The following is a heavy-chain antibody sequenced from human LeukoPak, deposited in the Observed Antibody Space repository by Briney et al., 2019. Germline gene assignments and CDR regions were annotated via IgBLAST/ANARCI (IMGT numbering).Heavy chain of an antibody. D-gene: IGHD1-20*01. V-gene: IGHV4-4*02. CDR3: ARGITGTTGYYYYYMDV. CDR2: IYHSGST. J-gene: IGHJ6*03. CDR1: GDSISSSNW. Sequence: SGTLSLTCAVSGDSISSSNWWSWVRQPPGKGLEWIGEIYHSGSTNYNPSLKSRVTISVDKSKNHFSLKLSSVTAADTAVYYCARGITGTTGYYYYYMDVWGKGTTVTVSS.